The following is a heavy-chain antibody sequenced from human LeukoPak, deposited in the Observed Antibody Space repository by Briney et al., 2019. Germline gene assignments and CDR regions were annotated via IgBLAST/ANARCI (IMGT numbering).Heavy chain of an antibody. D-gene: IGHD3-10*01. Sequence: ASVKVSCKASGYTFTSYDINWVRQATGQGLEWMGWMNPNSGNTGYAQKFQGRVTMTRNTSISTAYMELSSLRSEDTAVYYCAREWDYYGSWGFDPRGQGTLVTVSS. CDR2: MNPNSGNT. CDR3: AREWDYYGSWGFDP. J-gene: IGHJ5*02. V-gene: IGHV1-8*01. CDR1: GYTFTSYD.